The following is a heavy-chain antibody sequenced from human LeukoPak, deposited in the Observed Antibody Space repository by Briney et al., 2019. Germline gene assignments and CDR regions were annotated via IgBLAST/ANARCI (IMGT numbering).Heavy chain of an antibody. D-gene: IGHD5-18*01. CDR3: ARDGGYGHYDY. CDR2: IYHSGRT. V-gene: IGHV4-30-4*01. CDR1: GGSISSGDYY. J-gene: IGHJ4*02. Sequence: PSETLSLTCTVSGGSISSGDYYWSWIRQPPGKGLEWIGYIYHSGRTFYNPSLKSRVTISVDTSKNQISLGVTSVTAADTAVYYCARDGGYGHYDYWGRGTLVTVSS.